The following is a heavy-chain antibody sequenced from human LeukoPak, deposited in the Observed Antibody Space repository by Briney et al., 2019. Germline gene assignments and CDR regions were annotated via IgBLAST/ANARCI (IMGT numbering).Heavy chain of an antibody. CDR3: ATQSNCSSTSCTPYYYMDV. D-gene: IGHD2-2*01. CDR2: IIPIFGTA. Sequence: ASVKVSCKASGGTFSSYAISWVRQAPGQGLEWMGGIIPIFGTANYAQKFQGRVTITADESTSTAYMELSSLRSEDTAVYYCATQSNCSSTSCTPYYYMDVWGKGTTVTVSS. J-gene: IGHJ6*03. V-gene: IGHV1-69*13. CDR1: GGTFSSYA.